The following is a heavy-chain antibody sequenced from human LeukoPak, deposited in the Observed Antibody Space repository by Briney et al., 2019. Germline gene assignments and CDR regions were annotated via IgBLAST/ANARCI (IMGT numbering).Heavy chain of an antibody. CDR3: ARRYCSSTSCYPNFDY. Sequence: GRFTISRDNAKSSLYLQMNSLRAEDTAVYYCARRYCSSTSCYPNFDYWGQGALVTVSS. V-gene: IGHV3-7*04. D-gene: IGHD2-2*01. J-gene: IGHJ4*02.